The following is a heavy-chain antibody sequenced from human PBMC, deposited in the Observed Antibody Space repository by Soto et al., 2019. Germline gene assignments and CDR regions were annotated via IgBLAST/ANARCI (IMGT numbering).Heavy chain of an antibody. V-gene: IGHV3-23*01. Sequence: GGSLRLSCAASGFTVSSYAMSWVRQAPGKGLEWVSAISGSGGSTYYSESVKGRLTHSRDNSKNKLYLQMNSLRAEDTAVYYCAKAPDCSGGSCYPDQYYYYGLDVWGQGTTVTVSS. J-gene: IGHJ6*02. CDR3: AKAPDCSGGSCYPDQYYYYGLDV. CDR2: ISGSGGST. D-gene: IGHD2-15*01. CDR1: GFTVSSYA.